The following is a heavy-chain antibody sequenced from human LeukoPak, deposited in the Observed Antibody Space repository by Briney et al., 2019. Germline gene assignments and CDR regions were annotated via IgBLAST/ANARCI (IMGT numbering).Heavy chain of an antibody. V-gene: IGHV4-34*01. CDR3: ARTMGIAVAPGGYYFDY. Sequence: SETLSLTCAVYGGSFSGYYWSWIRQPPGKGLEWIGEINHSGSTNYNPSLKSRVTISVDTSKNQFSLKPSSETAADTAVYYCARTMGIAVAPGGYYFDYWGQGTLVTVSS. J-gene: IGHJ4*02. D-gene: IGHD6-19*01. CDR1: GGSFSGYY. CDR2: INHSGST.